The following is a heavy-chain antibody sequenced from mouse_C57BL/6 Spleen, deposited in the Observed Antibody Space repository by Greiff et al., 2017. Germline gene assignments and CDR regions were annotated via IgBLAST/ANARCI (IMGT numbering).Heavy chain of an antibody. CDR2: ISNGGGST. J-gene: IGHJ3*01. CDR1: GFTFSDYY. Sequence: EVKLVESGGGLVQPGGSLKLSCAASGFTFSDYYMYWVRQTPEKRLEWVAYISNGGGSTYYPDTVKGRFTISRDNAKNTLYLQMSRLKSEDTAMYYCARHYYYGSSYPWFAYWGQGTLVTVSA. V-gene: IGHV5-12*01. D-gene: IGHD1-1*01. CDR3: ARHYYYGSSYPWFAY.